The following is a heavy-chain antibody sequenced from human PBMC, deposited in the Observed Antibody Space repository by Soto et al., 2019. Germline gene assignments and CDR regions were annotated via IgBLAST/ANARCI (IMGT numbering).Heavy chain of an antibody. CDR2: VYYSGST. CDR3: ARGYYDSNGQSNTFDI. CDR1: GASISSSY. V-gene: IGHV4-59*01. J-gene: IGHJ3*02. Sequence: PAETLSLTCTVSGASISSSYWSWIRQSPGEGLEWIGYVYYSGSTKYNASLESRVTISVDTSKNQFFLKLSSVTAADTAVYYCARGYYDSNGQSNTFDIWGQGTMVTVSS. D-gene: IGHD3-22*01.